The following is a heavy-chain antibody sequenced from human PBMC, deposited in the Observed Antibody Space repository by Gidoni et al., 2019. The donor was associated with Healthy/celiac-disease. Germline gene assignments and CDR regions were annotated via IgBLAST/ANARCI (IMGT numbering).Heavy chain of an antibody. J-gene: IGHJ4*02. Sequence: HLLEFGADLVRAGRSLRLCWSPSDFTFSNAWMSWVRQAPGKGLEWGGSIKSKTDDETTDYAAPGKGRFTISREEAKSTLYLQMNSLKTEETAVYYCTTGRCDYEDYWGQGTLVTVSS. V-gene: IGHV3-15*01. CDR2: IKSKTDDETT. CDR1: DFTFSNAW. D-gene: IGHD4-17*01. CDR3: TTGRCDYEDY.